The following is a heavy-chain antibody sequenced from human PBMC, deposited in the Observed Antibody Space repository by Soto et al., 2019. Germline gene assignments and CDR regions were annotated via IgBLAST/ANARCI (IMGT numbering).Heavy chain of an antibody. CDR1: GYTFSNYG. CDR2: ISLYSDGT. V-gene: IGHV1-18*01. J-gene: IGHJ5*02. CDR3: ARVVPGAEAWFAP. D-gene: IGHD2-2*01. Sequence: QVQLVQSGGEVKRPGASVKVSCKTSGYTFSNYGITWVRQAPGQPLEWLGWISLYSDGTNYAQKFQGSVSMTTDTSTTTAYMELRRLRSADTAVYYCARVVPGAEAWFAPWGQGTLVTVSS.